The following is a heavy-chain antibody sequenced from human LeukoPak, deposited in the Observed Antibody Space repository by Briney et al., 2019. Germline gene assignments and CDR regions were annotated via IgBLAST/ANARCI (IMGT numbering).Heavy chain of an antibody. D-gene: IGHD3-3*02. CDR3: TRDTHFQHYAFDL. Sequence: PGGSLRLSCRGSGFTFGDYVMSWFRQAPGKGLEWVCFLRSKAYGATTEYAASVKGRFTISRDDSKSIAYLQMNSLKTEDTAVYYCTRDTHFQHYAFDLWGPGTMVTVSS. J-gene: IGHJ3*01. CDR1: GFTFGDYV. CDR2: LRSKAYGATT. V-gene: IGHV3-49*03.